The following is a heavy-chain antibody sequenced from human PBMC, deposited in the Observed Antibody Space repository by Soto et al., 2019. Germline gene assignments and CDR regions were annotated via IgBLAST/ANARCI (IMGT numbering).Heavy chain of an antibody. CDR2: ISSNSAYI. CDR3: TRDASRDSSARGWFDP. D-gene: IGHD6-13*01. CDR1: GFTFRSFT. Sequence: GGSLRLSCAASGFTFRSFTMNGVRQAPGKGLEWVSTISSNSAYIYYTDALRGRFTISRDNAKNSLHLQMNSLRAEDTAVYYCTRDASRDSSARGWFDPWGPGTLVTVSS. V-gene: IGHV3-21*01. J-gene: IGHJ5*02.